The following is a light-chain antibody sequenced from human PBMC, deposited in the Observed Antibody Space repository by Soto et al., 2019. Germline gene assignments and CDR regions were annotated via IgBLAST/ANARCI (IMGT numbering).Light chain of an antibody. CDR1: NSNIGSNT. CDR2: YDN. Sequence: QSVLTQPPSASGTPGQRVTISCSGSNSNIGSNTVNWYQQLPGTAPKLLIYYDNLRPSGVPDRISGSKSGTSASLAISGLQSDDEADYYCCSYASSYTWVFGGGTKVTVL. CDR3: CSYASSYTWV. V-gene: IGLV1-44*01. J-gene: IGLJ3*02.